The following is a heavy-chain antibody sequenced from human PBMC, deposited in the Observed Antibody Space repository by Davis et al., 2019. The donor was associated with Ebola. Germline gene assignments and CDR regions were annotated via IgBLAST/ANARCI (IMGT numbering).Heavy chain of an antibody. D-gene: IGHD3-10*01. Sequence: GESLKISCAASGFTFSTYSMHWVRQAPGRGLEWVAVISYDGSNKHHADSVKGRFTISRDNSKNTLNLQMNSLKTEDTAVYYCTSGGRRWPGSGMDVWGQGTTVTVSS. CDR2: ISYDGSNK. CDR3: TSGGRRWPGSGMDV. V-gene: IGHV3-30-3*01. CDR1: GFTFSTYS. J-gene: IGHJ6*02.